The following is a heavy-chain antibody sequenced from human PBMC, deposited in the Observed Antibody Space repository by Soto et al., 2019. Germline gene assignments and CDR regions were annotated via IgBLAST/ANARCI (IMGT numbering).Heavy chain of an antibody. D-gene: IGHD6-13*01. J-gene: IGHJ6*02. Sequence: SQTLSLTCAISGDSVSSNSAAWNWIRQSPSRGLEWLGRTYYRSKWYNDYAVSVKSRITINPDTSKNQFSLHLNSVTPEDTAVYYCAREGAAAGTYYYYGMDVWGQGTTVTVSS. CDR1: GDSVSSNSAA. CDR3: AREGAAAGTYYYYGMDV. V-gene: IGHV6-1*01. CDR2: TYYRSKWYN.